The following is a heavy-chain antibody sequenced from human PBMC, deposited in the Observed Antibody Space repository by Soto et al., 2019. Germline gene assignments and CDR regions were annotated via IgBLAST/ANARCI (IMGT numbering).Heavy chain of an antibody. CDR3: AGGRGDYYYGMDV. Sequence: SETLSLTSTVHGFSIITGGYYWSWIRQHPGKGLEWIGYIYNSATTYYNPSLKSRVTISVDTSKNQFSLKLSSVTAADTAVYYCAGGRGDYYYGMDVWGQGTTVT. V-gene: IGHV4-31*03. CDR1: GFSIITGGYY. D-gene: IGHD3-10*01. J-gene: IGHJ6*02. CDR2: IYNSATT.